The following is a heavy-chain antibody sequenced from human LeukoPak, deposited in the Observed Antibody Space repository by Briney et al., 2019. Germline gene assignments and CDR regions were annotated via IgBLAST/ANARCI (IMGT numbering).Heavy chain of an antibody. CDR1: GGSISSYY. D-gene: IGHD3-22*01. CDR2: IYYSGST. Sequence: PSETLSLTCTVSGGSISSYYWSWIRQPPGKGLEWIGYIYYSGSTNYNPSLKSRVTISVDTSKNQFSLNLSSVTAADTAVYYCARLDDSSGFLVIGFDYWGQGTLVTVSS. CDR3: ARLDDSSGFLVIGFDY. J-gene: IGHJ4*02. V-gene: IGHV4-59*08.